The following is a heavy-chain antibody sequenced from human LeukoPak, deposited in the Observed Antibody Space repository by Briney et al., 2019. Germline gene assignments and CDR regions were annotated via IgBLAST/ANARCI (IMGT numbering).Heavy chain of an antibody. Sequence: AGGSLRLSCAASGFTFSSYWMSWVRQAPGKGLEWVANIKQDGSEKYYVDSVKGRFTTSRDNAKNSLYLQMNSLRAEDTAVYYCARDGTTFGVVPYYFDYWGQGTLVTVSS. CDR2: IKQDGSEK. CDR3: ARDGTTFGVVPYYFDY. CDR1: GFTFSSYW. V-gene: IGHV3-7*01. J-gene: IGHJ4*02. D-gene: IGHD3-3*01.